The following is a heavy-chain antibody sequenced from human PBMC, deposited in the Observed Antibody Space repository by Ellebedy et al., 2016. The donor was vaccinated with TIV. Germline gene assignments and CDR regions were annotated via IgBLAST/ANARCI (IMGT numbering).Heavy chain of an antibody. V-gene: IGHV5-51*01. Sequence: PGGSLRLSCKASGYSFTTYWIGWVRQVPGKGLEWVAIIYPGDSDTRYSPSFQGHVTISVDTSTSTTYLQWGSLKASDTAMYYCAKSDTGSYWYFDSWGQGTLVKVSS. CDR3: AKSDTGSYWYFDS. CDR1: GYSFTTYW. CDR2: IYPGDSDT. D-gene: IGHD1-26*01. J-gene: IGHJ4*02.